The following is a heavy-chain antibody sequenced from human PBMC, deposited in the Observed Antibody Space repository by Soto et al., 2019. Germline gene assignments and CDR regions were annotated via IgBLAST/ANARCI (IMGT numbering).Heavy chain of an antibody. J-gene: IGHJ6*02. Sequence: LRLSCAASGFTFSGYGMHWVRQAPGKGLEWVAVISYDGSKKYYADSVKGRFFISRDNSKNTLYLEMSSLRAEDTAVYYCVKDGSSGWPYYYGMDVWGQGTTVTVSS. CDR1: GFTFSGYG. CDR2: ISYDGSKK. D-gene: IGHD6-19*01. CDR3: VKDGSSGWPYYYGMDV. V-gene: IGHV3-30*18.